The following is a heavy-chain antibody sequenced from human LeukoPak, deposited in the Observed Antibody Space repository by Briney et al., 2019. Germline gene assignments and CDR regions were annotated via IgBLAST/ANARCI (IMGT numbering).Heavy chain of an antibody. D-gene: IGHD7-27*01. Sequence: GGSLRLSCVASGFTFSIYTMSWVRQAPGKGLEWVSSITSSSSSMYSADSVKGRLTISRDNAKNSLYLQMNSLRAEDTAVYYCARDLAWGGDWGQGTLVTVSS. V-gene: IGHV3-21*01. CDR2: ITSSSSSM. CDR3: ARDLAWGGD. J-gene: IGHJ4*02. CDR1: GFTFSIYT.